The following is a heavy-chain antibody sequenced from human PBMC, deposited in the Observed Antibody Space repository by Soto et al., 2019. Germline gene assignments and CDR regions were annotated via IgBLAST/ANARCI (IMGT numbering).Heavy chain of an antibody. CDR2: ISAYNRNT. J-gene: IGHJ6*02. CDR1: GYTFTSYG. V-gene: IGHV1-18*01. Sequence: ASVKVSCKASGYTFTSYGIIWVRQAPGQGLEWMGWISAYNRNTNYAQNHQGRVTMTTDTSTSTVFLDLRSLISDDTAVYYCARWSRNYGMDVWGQGTTVTVSS. CDR3: ARWSRNYGMDV.